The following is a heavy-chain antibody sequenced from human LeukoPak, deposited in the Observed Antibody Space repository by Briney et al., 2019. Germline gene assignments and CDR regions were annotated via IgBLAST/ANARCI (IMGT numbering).Heavy chain of an antibody. Sequence: GGSLRLSCAASGFTVSASSNHMSWVRQAPGKGLEWVSVFYSGNRTYYADSVKDRFTISRDISNNTLYLQMSSLRAEDTAVYYCARSLPGFVALDYWGQGTLVTVSS. CDR2: FYSGNRT. J-gene: IGHJ4*02. CDR3: ARSLPGFVALDY. D-gene: IGHD5-12*01. V-gene: IGHV3-66*01. CDR1: GFTVSASSNH.